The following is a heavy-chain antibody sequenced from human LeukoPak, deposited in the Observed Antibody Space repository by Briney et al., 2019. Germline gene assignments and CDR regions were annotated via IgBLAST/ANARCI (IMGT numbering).Heavy chain of an antibody. D-gene: IGHD3-3*01. CDR3: GSRRTAMFGVIKGPIDY. CDR2: INHSGSP. J-gene: IGHJ4*02. V-gene: IGHV4-34*01. CDR1: GGSFSDYY. Sequence: SETLSLTCAVYGGSFSDYYWTWIRQPPGKGLEWIGEINHSGSPNNNPSLKSRVSISFDTSKNQFSLKLTSVTAADTAVYYCGSRRTAMFGVIKGPIDYWGQGTLVTVSS.